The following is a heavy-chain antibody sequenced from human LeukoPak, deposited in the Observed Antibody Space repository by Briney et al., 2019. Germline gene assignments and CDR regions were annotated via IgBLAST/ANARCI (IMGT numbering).Heavy chain of an antibody. CDR1: GFTFDDYA. CDR2: ISGDGGST. J-gene: IGHJ4*02. D-gene: IGHD6-19*01. Sequence: PGGSLRLSCAASGFTFDDYAMHWVRQAPGKGLEWVSLISGDGGSTYYADSVKGRFTISRDNSKNSLYLQMNSLRTEDTALYYCAKDHSVLQWLGDFDYWGRGTLVTVSS. CDR3: AKDHSVLQWLGDFDY. V-gene: IGHV3-43*02.